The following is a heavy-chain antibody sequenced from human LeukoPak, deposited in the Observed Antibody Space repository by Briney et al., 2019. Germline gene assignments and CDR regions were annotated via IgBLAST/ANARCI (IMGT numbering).Heavy chain of an antibody. J-gene: IGHJ4*02. CDR3: ASRIVGTPDYFDY. CDR1: GFTLSTYW. Sequence: HPGGSLRLSCAASGFTLSTYWMSWVRQAPGEGLEWVANIQQDGNEKYYVDSVKGRFTISRDNAKNSLYLQMNSLRVEDTAVYYCASRIVGTPDYFDYWGQGTLVTVSS. V-gene: IGHV3-7*01. CDR2: IQQDGNEK. D-gene: IGHD1-26*01.